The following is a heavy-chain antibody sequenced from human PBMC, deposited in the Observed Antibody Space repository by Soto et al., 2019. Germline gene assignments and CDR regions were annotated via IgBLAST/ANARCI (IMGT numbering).Heavy chain of an antibody. CDR3: ATVGSITTSGTPFDY. CDR2: IKSKIDGGTT. D-gene: IGHD3-10*01. Sequence: GESLKISCAASDLTFSNTWMNWVRQAPGKGLEWVGRIKSKIDGGTTDFATPVKGRFTISRDDSENTVFLQMNSLKTEDTGLYYCATVGSITTSGTPFDYWGQGTLVTVSS. CDR1: DLTFSNTW. J-gene: IGHJ4*02. V-gene: IGHV3-15*07.